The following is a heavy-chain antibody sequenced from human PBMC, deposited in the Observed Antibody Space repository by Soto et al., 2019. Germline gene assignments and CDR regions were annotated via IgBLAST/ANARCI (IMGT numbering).Heavy chain of an antibody. CDR3: ARGGSGIFDY. D-gene: IGHD6-19*01. CDR1: GYTLTTYA. J-gene: IGHJ4*02. Sequence: QVQLVQSGAEVKRPGASVKVSCKASGYTLTTYALHWVRQAPGQSLEWMGWIDADNYNTKYSQKFQGRVTITRDTSANTAYMEVSSLRYEDTAVYYCARGGSGIFDYWRQGTLVTVSS. V-gene: IGHV1-3*01. CDR2: IDADNYNT.